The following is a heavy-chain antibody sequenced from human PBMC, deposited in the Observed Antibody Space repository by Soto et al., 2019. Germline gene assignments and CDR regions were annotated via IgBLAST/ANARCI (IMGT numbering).Heavy chain of an antibody. CDR2: VSYSGNT. Sequence: PSETLSLTCTVSDVSISSDYYWGWIRQPPGKGLEWIGTVSYSGNTYYKTSLKSRVTISVDTSKSQFSLNLTPVTAADTAVYYCVRLSGSGYRTLGYWGQGILVTVSS. J-gene: IGHJ1*01. V-gene: IGHV4-39*01. CDR1: DVSISSDYY. CDR3: VRLSGSGYRTLGY. D-gene: IGHD3-16*02.